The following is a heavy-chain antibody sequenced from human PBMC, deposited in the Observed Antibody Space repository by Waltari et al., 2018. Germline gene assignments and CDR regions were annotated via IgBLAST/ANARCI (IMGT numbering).Heavy chain of an antibody. CDR2: VSHSGSA. J-gene: IGHJ6*02. CDR1: DVLVTNYY. V-gene: IGHV4-4*07. CDR3: ARDQHLAASRGFGMDV. Sequence: QVQLQESGPGLLKASETLSLTCAVSDVLVTNYYWRWIRQAAGKQLEWIGRVSHSGSANYNPSLASRVQMYVERSKNHFSLKLNSVTAADTAIYYCARDQHLAASRGFGMDVWGRGTTVTVSS. D-gene: IGHD3-16*01.